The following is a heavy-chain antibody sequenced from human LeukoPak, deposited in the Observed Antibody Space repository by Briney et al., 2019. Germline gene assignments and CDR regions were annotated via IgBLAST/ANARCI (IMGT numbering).Heavy chain of an antibody. CDR2: INHSGST. CDR3: ARHRGGSYSPPDY. CDR1: GGSISSSSYY. V-gene: IGHV4-39*01. J-gene: IGHJ4*02. D-gene: IGHD1-26*01. Sequence: SETLSLTCTVSGGSISSSSYYWSWIRQPPGKGLEWIGEINHSGSTNYNPSLKSRVTISVDTSKNQFSLKLSSVTAADTAVYYCARHRGGSYSPPDYWGQGALVTVSS.